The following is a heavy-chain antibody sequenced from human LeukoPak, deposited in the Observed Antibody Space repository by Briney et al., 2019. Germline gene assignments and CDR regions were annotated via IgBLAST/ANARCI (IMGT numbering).Heavy chain of an antibody. CDR2: INHSGST. J-gene: IGHJ4*02. CDR1: GGSFSGYY. V-gene: IGHV4-34*01. D-gene: IGHD3-9*01. Sequence: SETLSLTCAVYGGSFSGYYWSWIRQPPGKGLEWIGEINHSGSTNYNLSLKSRVTISVDTSKNQFSLKLSSVTAADTAVYYCARGRPVRYFDWLPIFPELDYWGQGTLVTVSS. CDR3: ARGRPVRYFDWLPIFPELDY.